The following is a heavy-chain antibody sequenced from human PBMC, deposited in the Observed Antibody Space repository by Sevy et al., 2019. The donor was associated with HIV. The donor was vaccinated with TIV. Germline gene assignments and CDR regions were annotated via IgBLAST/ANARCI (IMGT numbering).Heavy chain of an antibody. CDR2: ISAYNGNT. D-gene: IGHD6-19*01. V-gene: IGHV1-18*01. Sequence: ASVKVSCKASGYTFTSYGISWVRQAPGQGLEWMGWISAYNGNTNYAQKLQGRVTMTTDTSTSTAYMELRSLRSDGTAVYYCARDIIAVAGNEDFFDYWGQGTLVTVSS. J-gene: IGHJ4*02. CDR1: GYTFTSYG. CDR3: ARDIIAVAGNEDFFDY.